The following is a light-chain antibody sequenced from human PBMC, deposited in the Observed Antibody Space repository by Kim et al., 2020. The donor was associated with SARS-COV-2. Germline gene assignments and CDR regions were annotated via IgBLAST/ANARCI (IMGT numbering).Light chain of an antibody. CDR1: QTVTSTN. CDR2: GAS. Sequence: EIVLTQSPGTLSVSPGERATLSCRASQTVTSTNLAWYQQKLGQAPRLLIYGASSRATGIPDRFSGSGSGTDFTLTISRLEPEDFAVYYCQQYGSSRETFGQGTKVDIK. CDR3: QQYGSSRET. J-gene: IGKJ1*01. V-gene: IGKV3-20*01.